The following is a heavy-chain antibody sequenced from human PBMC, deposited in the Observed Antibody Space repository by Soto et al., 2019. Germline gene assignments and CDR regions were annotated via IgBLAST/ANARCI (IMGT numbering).Heavy chain of an antibody. CDR1: GYTFTSYG. D-gene: IGHD6-13*01. CDR3: ARDKSSSSWYGPIYAFHY. Sequence: QVQLVQSGAEVKKPGASVKVSCKASGYTFTSYGISWVRQAPGQGLEWMGWISAYNGNTNYAQKVQGRVTMTTDTSTSTAYMELRSLRSDDTAVYYCARDKSSSSWYGPIYAFHYWGQGTLVTVSS. CDR2: ISAYNGNT. V-gene: IGHV1-18*01. J-gene: IGHJ4*02.